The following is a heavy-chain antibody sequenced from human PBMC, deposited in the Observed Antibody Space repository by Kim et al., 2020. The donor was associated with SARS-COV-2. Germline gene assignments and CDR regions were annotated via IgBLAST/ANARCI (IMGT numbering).Heavy chain of an antibody. V-gene: IGHV1-69*13. J-gene: IGHJ3*02. CDR1: GGTFSSYA. Sequence: SVKVSCKASGGTFSSYAISWVRQAPGQGLEWMGGIIPIFGTANYAQKFQGRVTITADESTSTAYMELSSLRSEDTAVYYCAQRGFLGRTNAFDIWGQGTMVTVSS. CDR2: IIPIFGTA. CDR3: AQRGFLGRTNAFDI. D-gene: IGHD3-16*01.